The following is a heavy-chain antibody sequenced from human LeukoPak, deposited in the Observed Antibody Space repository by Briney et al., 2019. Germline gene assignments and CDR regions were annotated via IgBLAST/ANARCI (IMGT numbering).Heavy chain of an antibody. J-gene: IGHJ5*02. CDR2: ISGSGGST. D-gene: IGHD6-13*01. CDR3: ITYSSSWYFSEGWFDP. CDR1: GFTFSSYA. V-gene: IGHV3-23*01. Sequence: GGSLRLSCAASGFTFSSYAMSWVRQAPGKGLEWVSAISGSGGSTYYADSVKGRFTISRDNSKNTLYLQMNSLRAEDTAVYYCITYSSSWYFSEGWFDPWGQGTLVTVSS.